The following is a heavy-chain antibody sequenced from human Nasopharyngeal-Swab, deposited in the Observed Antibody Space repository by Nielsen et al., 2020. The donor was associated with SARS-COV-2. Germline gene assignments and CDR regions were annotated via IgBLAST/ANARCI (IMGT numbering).Heavy chain of an antibody. CDR2: ISYDGSNK. CDR3: ARDEVQQGTTTVGYLDY. Sequence: GGSLRLSCAASGFTFSSYGMHWVRQAPGKGLEWVAVISYDGSNKYYADSVKGRFTISRDNPKNTLYLQMNSLTTDDTAVYYCARDEVQQGTTTVGYLDYWGQGPRSPSPQ. CDR1: GFTFSSYG. J-gene: IGHJ4*03. V-gene: IGHV3-30*03. D-gene: IGHD4-23*01.